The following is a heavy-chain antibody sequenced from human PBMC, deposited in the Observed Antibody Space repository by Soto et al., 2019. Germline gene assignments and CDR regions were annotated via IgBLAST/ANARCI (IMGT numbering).Heavy chain of an antibody. V-gene: IGHV3-9*01. Sequence: PGGSLRLSCAASGFTFDDYAMHWVRQAPGKGLEWVSGISWNSGIIGYADSVKGRFTISRDNAKNSLYLQMNSLGADDTAVYYCARELNTVTTRDAFDVWGQGTMVTVSS. CDR2: ISWNSGII. J-gene: IGHJ3*01. CDR1: GFTFDDYA. D-gene: IGHD4-17*01. CDR3: ARELNTVTTRDAFDV.